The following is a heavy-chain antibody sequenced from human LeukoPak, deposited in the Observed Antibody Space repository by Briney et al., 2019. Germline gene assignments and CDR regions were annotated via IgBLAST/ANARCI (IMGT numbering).Heavy chain of an antibody. CDR1: GYSFVGYG. CDR3: AREQQQLVPGRFDY. D-gene: IGHD6-13*01. Sequence: ASVKVSCKASGYSFVGYGITWVRQAPGQGLEWMGWFNPENGNTNYAQKVQGRVTMTADTSTSTAYMELRSLRSDDTAVYYCAREQQQLVPGRFDYWGQGTLVTVSS. V-gene: IGHV1-18*01. CDR2: FNPENGNT. J-gene: IGHJ4*02.